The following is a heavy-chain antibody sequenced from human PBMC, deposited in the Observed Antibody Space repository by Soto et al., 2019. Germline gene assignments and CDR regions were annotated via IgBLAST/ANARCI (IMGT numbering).Heavy chain of an antibody. CDR2: IISSSSYI. V-gene: IGHV3-21*01. D-gene: IGHD3-22*01. CDR1: GXTVSSYG. CDR3: ARDYYDSSGYYGCWFDP. Sequence: GSLRLGCAASGXTVSSYGMNWVRQATGKGLEWVSSIISSSSYIYYADSVKGRFTISIDNAKNSLYLQMNSLRAEDTAVYYCARDYYDSSGYYGCWFDPWGQGTLVNVSS. J-gene: IGHJ5*02.